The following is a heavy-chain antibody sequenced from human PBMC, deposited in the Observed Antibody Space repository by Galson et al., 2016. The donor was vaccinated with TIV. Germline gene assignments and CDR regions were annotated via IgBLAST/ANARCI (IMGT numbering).Heavy chain of an antibody. V-gene: IGHV4-34*01. Sequence: SETLSLTCAVYGGSFSNYYWNWIRHSPGKGLEWIGEINDSGSTKYNPSLKSRVSISVDTSKNQLSLRLTSVNAADTAVYYCARGRYLRTHYYGSGRDFDYWAQGTLVTVSS. J-gene: IGHJ4*02. CDR3: ARGRYLRTHYYGSGRDFDY. CDR1: GGSFSNYY. CDR2: INDSGST. D-gene: IGHD3-10*01.